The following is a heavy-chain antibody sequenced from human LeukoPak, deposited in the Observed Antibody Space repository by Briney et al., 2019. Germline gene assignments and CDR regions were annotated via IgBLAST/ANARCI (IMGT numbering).Heavy chain of an antibody. D-gene: IGHD1-26*01. CDR2: INPNSGGT. CDR3: ARDLLGATPLSESAFDI. Sequence: GASVKVSCKASGYTFTGYYMHWVRQAPGQGLEWMGWINPNSGGTNYAQKLQGRVTMTTDTSTSTAYMELRSLRSDDTAVYYCARDLLGATPLSESAFDIWGQGTMVTVSS. V-gene: IGHV1-2*02. J-gene: IGHJ3*02. CDR1: GYTFTGYY.